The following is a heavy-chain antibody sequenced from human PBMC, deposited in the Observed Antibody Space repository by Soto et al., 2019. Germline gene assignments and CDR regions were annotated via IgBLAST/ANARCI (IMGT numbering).Heavy chain of an antibody. Sequence: SETLSLTCAVSGASISSGGYSWRWIRQPPGRGLEWIGCIYPSGTTYSNPSLKSRVTISVDRSKNQFSLKLSSVTAADTAVYYCARGSNPPLDYGSSRYYNYYYSMDVWGQGTTVTVS. J-gene: IGHJ6*02. V-gene: IGHV4-30-2*01. D-gene: IGHD3-22*01. CDR2: IYPSGTT. CDR3: ARGSNPPLDYGSSRYYNYYYSMDV. CDR1: GASISSGGYS.